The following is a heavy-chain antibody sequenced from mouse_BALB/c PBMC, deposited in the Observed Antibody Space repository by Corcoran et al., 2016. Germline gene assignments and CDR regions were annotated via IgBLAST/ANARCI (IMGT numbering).Heavy chain of an antibody. J-gene: IGHJ2*01. CDR3: SYGSSYPYFDD. V-gene: IGHV1S136*01. D-gene: IGHD1-1*01. Sequence: EVQLQQSGPELVKPGASVKMSCKASGYTFTSYVMHWVKQKPGQGLEWIGYINPYNDGTKYNEKFKGKATLTSDKSSSTAYMELSSLTSEDSAVYYCSYGSSYPYFDDWGQGTTLTVSS. CDR2: INPYNDGT. CDR1: GYTFTSYV.